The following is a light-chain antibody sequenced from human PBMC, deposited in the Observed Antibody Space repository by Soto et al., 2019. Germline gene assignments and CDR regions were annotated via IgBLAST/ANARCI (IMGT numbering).Light chain of an antibody. Sequence: QSALTQPASVSGSPGQSITISCTGTSSDVGGYNYVSWYQQHPGKAPKLMIYEVRNRPSGVSNRFSGSKSGNTASLTISGLPAEDEADYYCSSYTSSSTVVFGGGTKVTVL. J-gene: IGLJ2*01. V-gene: IGLV2-14*01. CDR2: EVR. CDR3: SSYTSSSTVV. CDR1: SSDVGGYNY.